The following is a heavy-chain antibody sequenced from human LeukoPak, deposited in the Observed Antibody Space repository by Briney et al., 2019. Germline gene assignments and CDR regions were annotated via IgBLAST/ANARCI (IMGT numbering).Heavy chain of an antibody. D-gene: IGHD5/OR15-5a*01. Sequence: PSETLSLTCAVYDGSLSGYYWNWIRQPPGKGLEWIGESSHSGSTNYNPSLKSRVTISVDTSKNQFSLKLSSVTAADTAVYYCARGIGFCLSPDAFDIWGQGTMVTVSS. J-gene: IGHJ3*02. V-gene: IGHV4-34*01. CDR1: DGSLSGYY. CDR3: ARGIGFCLSPDAFDI. CDR2: SSHSGST.